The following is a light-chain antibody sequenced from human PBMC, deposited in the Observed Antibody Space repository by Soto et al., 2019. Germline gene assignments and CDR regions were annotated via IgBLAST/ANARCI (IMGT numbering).Light chain of an antibody. CDR2: RAS. CDR3: QQYRSAST. Sequence: DIQMTQSPSTLSASVGDRVTITCRASQSINNWLAWYQQKPGKAPKLLIYRASSLENGVPSRFSGRGSGTDFIFIITSQPADDFATYCCQQYRSASTFGQGTKVEI. J-gene: IGKJ1*01. CDR1: QSINNW. V-gene: IGKV1-5*03.